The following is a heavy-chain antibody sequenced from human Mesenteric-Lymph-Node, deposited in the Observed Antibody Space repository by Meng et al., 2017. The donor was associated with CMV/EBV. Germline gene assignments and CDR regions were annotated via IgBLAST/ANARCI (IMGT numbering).Heavy chain of an antibody. Sequence: GESLKISCAASGFTFTTYWMHWVRQAPGKGLVWVAFIGYHGRSQLFVDSVKGRFTISRDNTRNTLYLQMNTLRGEDTAVYYCAKDQMTSGGNSFDSWGQGTLVTVSS. CDR2: IGYHGRSQ. CDR1: GFTFTTYW. D-gene: IGHD4-23*01. V-gene: IGHV3-30*02. J-gene: IGHJ5*01. CDR3: AKDQMTSGGNSFDS.